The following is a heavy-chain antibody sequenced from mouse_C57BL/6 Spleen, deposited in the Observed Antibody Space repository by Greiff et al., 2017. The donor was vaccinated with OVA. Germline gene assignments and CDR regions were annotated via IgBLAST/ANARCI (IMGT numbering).Heavy chain of an antibody. CDR2: IHPNSGGT. V-gene: IGHV1-64*01. CDR3: AKLGRAAWFAY. CDR1: GYTFTSYW. D-gene: IGHD4-1*01. Sequence: QVQLQQPGAELVKPGASVKLSCKASGYTFTSYWMHWVKQRPGQGLEWIGMIHPNSGGTNYNEKFKSKATLTVDKSSSTAYMQLSSPTSEDSAVYYCAKLGRAAWFAYWGQGTLVTVSA. J-gene: IGHJ3*01.